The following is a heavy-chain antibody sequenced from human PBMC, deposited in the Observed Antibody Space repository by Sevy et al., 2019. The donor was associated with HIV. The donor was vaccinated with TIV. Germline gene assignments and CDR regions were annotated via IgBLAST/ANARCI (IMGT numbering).Heavy chain of an antibody. D-gene: IGHD3-10*01. V-gene: IGHV4-59*01. Sequence: SETLSLTCTVSGGSITSYYWSWIRQPPGKGLEWIGYIYYSGSTNYNPSLKSRVTISVDTSKNQFSLKLSSVTAADTAVYYCARSPSYGSGSYSFHPVDYWGQGTLVTVSS. J-gene: IGHJ4*02. CDR3: ARSPSYGSGSYSFHPVDY. CDR2: IYYSGST. CDR1: GGSITSYY.